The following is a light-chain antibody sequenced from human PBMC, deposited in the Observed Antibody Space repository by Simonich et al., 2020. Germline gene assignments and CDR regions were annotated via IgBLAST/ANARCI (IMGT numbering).Light chain of an antibody. Sequence: QSALTQPPSASGSPGQSVTISCTGTSMDVGGYNYVSWYQQHPGKAPKLMIYEVSKRPSGVPDRFSGSKSGNTASLTVSGLQAEDEADYYCSSYAGSNNLVFGGGTKLTVL. CDR1: SMDVGGYNY. CDR2: EVS. CDR3: SSYAGSNNLV. V-gene: IGLV2-8*01. J-gene: IGLJ2*01.